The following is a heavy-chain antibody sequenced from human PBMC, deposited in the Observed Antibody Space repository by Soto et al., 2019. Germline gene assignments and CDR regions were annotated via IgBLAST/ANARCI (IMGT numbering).Heavy chain of an antibody. D-gene: IGHD2-8*01. CDR1: GGSISSGDYR. J-gene: IGHJ4*02. V-gene: IGHV4-30-4*01. CDR2: IHYSGNS. Sequence: PSETLSLTCTVSGGSISSGDYRWTWIRQPPGRALEWIGNIHYSGNSYYNPSLKSRVSISVDTSKNQFSLKLNPVTAADTAVYYCARVVYASGVDYWGQGTLVTVSS. CDR3: ARVVYASGVDY.